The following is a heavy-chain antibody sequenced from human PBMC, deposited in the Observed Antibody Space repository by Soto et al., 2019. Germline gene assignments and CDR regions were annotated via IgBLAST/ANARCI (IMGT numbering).Heavy chain of an antibody. CDR3: VRNWRYYGGDYYNGMDA. CDR2: IYWDDDE. D-gene: IGHD3-10*01. V-gene: IGHV2-5*02. CDR1: GFSLNTGGVG. J-gene: IGHJ6*02. Sequence: ITLKESGPTLVKPTQTLTLTCTFSGFSLNTGGVGVGWVRQPRGKAMEWLALIYWDDDERYRPSLRSRLNLTKDTANYYVILTLTNMDPEDTATYYCVRNWRYYGGDYYNGMDAWGQGTTVTVSS.